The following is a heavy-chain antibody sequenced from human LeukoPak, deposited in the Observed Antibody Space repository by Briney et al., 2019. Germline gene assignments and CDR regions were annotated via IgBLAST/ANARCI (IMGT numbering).Heavy chain of an antibody. V-gene: IGHV3-30*19. J-gene: IGHJ4*02. CDR3: AREYSSSPDFDY. CDR2: VWYDGSNK. CDR1: GFTFRNYG. D-gene: IGHD6-6*01. Sequence: GGSLRLSCAASGFTFRNYGMHWVRQAPGKGLEWVALVWYDGSNKYYADSVKGRFTISRDNSKNTLYLQMNSLRAEDTAVYYCAREYSSSPDFDYWGQGTLVTVSS.